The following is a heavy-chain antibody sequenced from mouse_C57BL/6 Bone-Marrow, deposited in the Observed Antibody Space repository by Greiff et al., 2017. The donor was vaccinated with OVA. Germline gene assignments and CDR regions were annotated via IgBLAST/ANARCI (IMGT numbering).Heavy chain of an antibody. CDR2: ISSGGSYT. D-gene: IGHD1-1*01. V-gene: IGHV5-6*01. Sequence: EVKLVESGGDLVKPGGSLKLSCAASGFTFSSYGMSWVRPTPDKRLEWVATISSGGSYTSYTDSVKGRFTISRDNAKNTLYLQMSSLKSEDTAMYYCARHGDYGSFFDYWGQGTTLTVSS. CDR1: GFTFSSYG. J-gene: IGHJ2*01. CDR3: ARHGDYGSFFDY.